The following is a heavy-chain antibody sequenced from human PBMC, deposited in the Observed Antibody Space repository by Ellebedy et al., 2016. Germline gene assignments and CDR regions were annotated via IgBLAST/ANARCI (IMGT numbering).Heavy chain of an antibody. CDR3: ARTHLFYSSYDWYFDL. V-gene: IGHV3-30*03. Sequence: GGSLRLSCAASGFTFSSYGMHWVRQAPGKGLEWVAVISYDGSNKYYADSVKGRFTISRDNSKNTLYLQMNSLRAEDTAVYYCARTHLFYSSYDWYFDLWGRGTLVTVSS. J-gene: IGHJ2*01. CDR1: GFTFSSYG. D-gene: IGHD4-11*01. CDR2: ISYDGSNK.